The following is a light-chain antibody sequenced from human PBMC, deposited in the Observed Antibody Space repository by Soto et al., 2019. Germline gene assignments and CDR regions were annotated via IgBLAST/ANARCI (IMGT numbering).Light chain of an antibody. J-gene: IGKJ1*01. Sequence: EIVLTQSPGTLSLSPGERATLSCRAIQSVSSSYLAWYQQKPGQAPRPLIYGASSRAIGIPDRFSGSGSGTDFTLTISRLEPEDFAVYYCQQYGSSPWTFSQGTKV. CDR3: QQYGSSPWT. CDR2: GAS. CDR1: QSVSSSY. V-gene: IGKV3-20*01.